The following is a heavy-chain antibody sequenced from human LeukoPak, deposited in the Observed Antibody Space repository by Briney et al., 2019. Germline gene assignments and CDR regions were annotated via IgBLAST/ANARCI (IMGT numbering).Heavy chain of an antibody. V-gene: IGHV1-8*01. Sequence: EASVKVSCNASGYTFTSYDINWVRQDTGQGLEWMGWMNPNSGNTGYAQKFQGRVTMTKNTSISTAYMELSSLRSEDTAVYYCARVVSRFDPWGQGTLVTVSS. CDR3: ARVVSRFDP. J-gene: IGHJ5*02. D-gene: IGHD1-14*01. CDR1: GYTFTSYD. CDR2: MNPNSGNT.